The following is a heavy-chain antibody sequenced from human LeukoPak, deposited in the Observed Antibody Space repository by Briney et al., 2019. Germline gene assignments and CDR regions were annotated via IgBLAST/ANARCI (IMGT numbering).Heavy chain of an antibody. CDR1: GFTFSSYA. D-gene: IGHD2-15*01. Sequence: GGSLRLSCAASGFTFSSYAMSWVRQAPGKGLEWVSAISGSGGSTYYADSVRGRFTISRDNSKNTLYLQMNSLRAEDTAVYYCAKGSGDRYYYYYYMDVWGKGTTVTISS. CDR2: ISGSGGST. V-gene: IGHV3-23*01. CDR3: AKGSGDRYYYYYYMDV. J-gene: IGHJ6*03.